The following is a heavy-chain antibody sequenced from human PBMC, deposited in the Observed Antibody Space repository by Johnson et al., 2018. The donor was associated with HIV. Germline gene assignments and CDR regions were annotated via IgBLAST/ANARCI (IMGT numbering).Heavy chain of an antibody. Sequence: VQLVESGGGLVQPGGSLRLSCAASGFTFSSYWMSWVRQAPGKGLEWVANIKQDGSEKYYADSVKGRFTISRDNSKNTLYLQMNSLRAEDTAVYYCAKDLGTGDDAFDICGQGTMVTVSS. CDR2: IKQDGSEK. V-gene: IGHV3-7*01. CDR1: GFTFSSYW. D-gene: IGHD7-27*01. CDR3: AKDLGTGDDAFDI. J-gene: IGHJ3*02.